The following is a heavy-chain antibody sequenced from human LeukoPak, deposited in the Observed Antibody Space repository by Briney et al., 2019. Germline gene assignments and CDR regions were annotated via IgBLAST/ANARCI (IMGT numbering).Heavy chain of an antibody. D-gene: IGHD3-10*01. J-gene: IGHJ3*02. CDR3: ARVMVRGVINAFDI. CDR2: INPNSGGT. Sequence: ASVKVSCKASGYTFTGYYMHWVRQSPGQGLEWMGWINPNSGGTNYALKFQGRVTMTRDTSISTAYMELSRLRSDDTAVYYCARVMVRGVINAFDIWGQGTMVTVSS. CDR1: GYTFTGYY. V-gene: IGHV1-2*02.